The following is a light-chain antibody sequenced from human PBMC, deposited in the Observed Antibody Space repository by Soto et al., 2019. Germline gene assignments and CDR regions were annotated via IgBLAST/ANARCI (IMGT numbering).Light chain of an antibody. Sequence: QSALTQPASVSGSPGQSITISCTGTSNDVGGYNYVSWYQQHPGKAPKLMIYEVSNRPSGVSNRFSGSKSGNTASLTISGLQAEDEADYYCSSYTSSSTVFGGGTQLTVL. CDR3: SSYTSSSTV. J-gene: IGLJ7*01. CDR1: SNDVGGYNY. CDR2: EVS. V-gene: IGLV2-14*01.